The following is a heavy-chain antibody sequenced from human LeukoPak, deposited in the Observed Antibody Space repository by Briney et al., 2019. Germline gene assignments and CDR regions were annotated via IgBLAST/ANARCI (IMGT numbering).Heavy chain of an antibody. Sequence: GGSLTLSCAASGFTLSRNYMSWVRQAPGKGLEWVSVIYIDGNTYYADSVRGRFTISRDNSKNTVYLQMNSLRAEDTAVYYCARGDGYNFFDYWGQGTLVTVSS. J-gene: IGHJ4*02. CDR2: IYIDGNT. CDR1: GFTLSRNY. CDR3: ARGDGYNFFDY. V-gene: IGHV3-66*01. D-gene: IGHD5-24*01.